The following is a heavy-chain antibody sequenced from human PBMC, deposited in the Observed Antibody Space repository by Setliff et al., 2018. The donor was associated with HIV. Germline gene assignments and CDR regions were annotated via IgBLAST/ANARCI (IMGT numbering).Heavy chain of an antibody. Sequence: SVKVSCKASGGTFRSYAISWVRQAPGQGLEWMGGFIPMVGLTNYAQKFQGRVTITADKSTSTAYMELTSLRSEDTAVYYCARDRGITTTGKGWLEPWGQGTQVTVSS. J-gene: IGHJ5*02. V-gene: IGHV1-69*10. D-gene: IGHD1-1*01. CDR3: ARDRGITTTGKGWLEP. CDR1: GGTFRSYA. CDR2: FIPMVGLT.